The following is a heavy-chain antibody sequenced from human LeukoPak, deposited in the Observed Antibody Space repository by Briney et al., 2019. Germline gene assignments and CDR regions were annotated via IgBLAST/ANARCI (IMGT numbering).Heavy chain of an antibody. CDR1: GFTFSSYG. D-gene: IGHD6-13*01. Sequence: GGSLRLSCAASGFTFSSYGMHWVRQAPGKGLEWVAVISYDGSNKYYADSVKGRFTISRDNSKNTLYLQMNSLRAEDTAVYYCAGHSSSWYQSDYYYYYGMDVWGQGTTVTVSS. CDR3: AGHSSSWYQSDYYYYYGMDV. V-gene: IGHV3-30*03. J-gene: IGHJ6*02. CDR2: ISYDGSNK.